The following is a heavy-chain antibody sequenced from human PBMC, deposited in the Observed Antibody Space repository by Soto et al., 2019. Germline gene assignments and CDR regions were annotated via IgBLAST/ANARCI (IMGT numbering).Heavy chain of an antibody. Sequence: QVQLVQSGAEVKQSGASVKVSCKASGYDFTAYDINWVRQASGQGLEWMGWMNPINGATVSARRFQGRVSMNRNTATDTAYLEWTSLRSDDTAVYYCGRGPSPRAPAGGTPYYYAMDVWGQGTTVTVSS. CDR2: MNPINGAT. CDR3: GRGPSPRAPAGGTPYYYAMDV. J-gene: IGHJ6*02. D-gene: IGHD6-13*01. V-gene: IGHV1-8*02. CDR1: GYDFTAYD.